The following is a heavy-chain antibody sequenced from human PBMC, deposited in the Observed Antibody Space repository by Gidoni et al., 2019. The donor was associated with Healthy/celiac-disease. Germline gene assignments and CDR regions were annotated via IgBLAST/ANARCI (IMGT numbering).Heavy chain of an antibody. CDR2: INHSGST. CDR1: GGSFSGYY. V-gene: IGHV4-34*01. Sequence: QVQLQQWGAGLLKPSETLSLTCAVYGGSFSGYYWSWIRQPPGKGLEWIGEINHSGSTNYNPSLKSRVTISVDTSKNQFSLKLSSVTAADTAVYYCARGPYSSGWFGRNGMDVWGQGTTVTVSS. CDR3: ARGPYSSGWFGRNGMDV. D-gene: IGHD6-19*01. J-gene: IGHJ6*02.